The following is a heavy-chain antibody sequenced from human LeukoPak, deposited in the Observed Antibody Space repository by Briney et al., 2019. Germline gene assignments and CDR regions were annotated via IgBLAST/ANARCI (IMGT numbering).Heavy chain of an antibody. CDR2: IRNKTYSGTT. CDR1: GFTLSDYT. J-gene: IGHJ4*02. V-gene: IGHV3-49*03. Sequence: GGSLRLSCAVSGFTLSDYTMSWFRQAPGKGLEWVGFIRNKTYSGTTEYAASVKGRFTISRDDSTSIAYLQMNSLKTEDTAMYYCTRGVEMTTISPYYWGQGTLVTVSS. CDR3: TRGVEMTTISPYY. D-gene: IGHD5-24*01.